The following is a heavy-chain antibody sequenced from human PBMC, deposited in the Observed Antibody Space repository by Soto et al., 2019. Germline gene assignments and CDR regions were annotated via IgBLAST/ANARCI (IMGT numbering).Heavy chain of an antibody. J-gene: IGHJ4*02. CDR2: IYYTGRT. Sequence: SETLSLTCTVSGGSISSYYWSWIRQPPGKGLEWIGYIYYTGRTSYNPSLKSRVSISMDTSKNQFSLNLDSVTAADTAVYFCARDFAYFDSWGQGTLVTVSS. D-gene: IGHD3-3*01. V-gene: IGHV4-59*01. CDR1: GGSISSYY. CDR3: ARDFAYFDS.